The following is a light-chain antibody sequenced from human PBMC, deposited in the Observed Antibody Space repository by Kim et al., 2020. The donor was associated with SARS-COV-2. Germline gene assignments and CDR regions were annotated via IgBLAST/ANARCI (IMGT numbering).Light chain of an antibody. CDR1: KLGDKY. Sequence: SVSPGQTASITCSGDKLGDKYACWYQQKPGQSPVLVIYQDTKRPSGIPERFSGSNSGNTATLTISGTRAMDEADYYCQTWDSITVVFGGGTQLTVL. CDR2: QDT. CDR3: QTWDSITVV. J-gene: IGLJ2*01. V-gene: IGLV3-1*01.